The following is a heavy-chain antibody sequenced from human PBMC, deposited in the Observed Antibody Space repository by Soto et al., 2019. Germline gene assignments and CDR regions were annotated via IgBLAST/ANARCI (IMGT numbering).Heavy chain of an antibody. Sequence: SVKVSCKASGGTFGRDAITWVRQAPGQGLEWVGRIIPIFGTTNYAQNLQGRVTISADKSTLTSYMELHSLTSDDTALYYCARDRTDSGYYTNWLDPWGQGTQVTVSS. CDR2: IIPIFGTT. CDR1: GGTFGRDA. CDR3: ARDRTDSGYYTNWLDP. V-gene: IGHV1-69*06. D-gene: IGHD3-22*01. J-gene: IGHJ5*02.